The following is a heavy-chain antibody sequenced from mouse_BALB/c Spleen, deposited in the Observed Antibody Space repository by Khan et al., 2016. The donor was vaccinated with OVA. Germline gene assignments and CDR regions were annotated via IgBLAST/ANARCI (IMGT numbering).Heavy chain of an antibody. J-gene: IGHJ2*01. CDR2: ISSGSNTT. V-gene: IGHV5-17*02. D-gene: IGHD1-2*01. CDR3: ARDSYGYMGYFDY. Sequence: EVELVESGGGLVQPGGSRKLSCAASGSTFSSFGMHWVRQAPEKGLEWVAYISSGSNTTYYAAKLKGRFTNTSDNPKNTLFLQMTSLRSEDTAMYYCARDSYGYMGYFDYWGQGTTLTVSS. CDR1: GSTFSSFG.